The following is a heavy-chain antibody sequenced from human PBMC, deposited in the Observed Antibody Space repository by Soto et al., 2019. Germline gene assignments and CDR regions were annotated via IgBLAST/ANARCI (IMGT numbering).Heavy chain of an antibody. Sequence: GGSLRLSCAASGFTFSSYWMSWVRQAPGKGLEWVANIKQDGSEKYYVDSVKGRFTISRDNAKNSLYLQMNSLRAEDTAVYYCARDQTIFGVVEYYFDYWGQGTLVTVSS. CDR1: GFTFSSYW. CDR2: IKQDGSEK. V-gene: IGHV3-7*01. D-gene: IGHD3-3*01. CDR3: ARDQTIFGVVEYYFDY. J-gene: IGHJ4*02.